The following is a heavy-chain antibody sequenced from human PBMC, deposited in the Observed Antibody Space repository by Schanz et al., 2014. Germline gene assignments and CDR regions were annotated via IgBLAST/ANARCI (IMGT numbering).Heavy chain of an antibody. V-gene: IGHV1-18*01. CDR1: GYSFTTYG. CDR2: ISAFDDKT. Sequence: QVQLVQSAPEVKKPGASVKVSCKASGYSFTTYGLNWVRQAPGQGPEWMGWISAFDDKTDYAQNIQGRLIMTADTTTTRVVMKQRGLRSDDAAVYYCGEEGSTTTGDAFDVWGQGTMVTVSS. J-gene: IGHJ3*01. CDR3: GEEGSTTTGDAFDV. D-gene: IGHD4-17*01.